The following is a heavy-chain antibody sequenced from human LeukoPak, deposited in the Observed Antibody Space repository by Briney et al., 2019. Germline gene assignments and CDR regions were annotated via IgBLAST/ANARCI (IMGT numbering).Heavy chain of an antibody. J-gene: IGHJ4*02. V-gene: IGHV1-18*04. CDR3: ARRVELRYFDWLSFFLDY. CDR2: ISAYNGNT. Sequence: GASVKVSCKASGYTFTSYGISRVRQAPGQGLEWMGWISAYNGNTNYAQKLQGRVTMTTDTSTSTAYMELRSLRSDDTAVYYCARRVELRYFDWLSFFLDYWGQGTLVTVSS. D-gene: IGHD3-9*01. CDR1: GYTFTSYG.